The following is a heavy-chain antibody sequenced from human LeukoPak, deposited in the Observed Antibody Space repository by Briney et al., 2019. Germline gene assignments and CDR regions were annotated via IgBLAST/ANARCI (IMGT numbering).Heavy chain of an antibody. D-gene: IGHD3-22*01. J-gene: IGHJ4*02. CDR3: AQESGYYDSSGYEGY. V-gene: IGHV3-23*01. CDR2: ISGSGGST. CDR1: GFTFSSYA. Sequence: GGSLRLSCAASGFTFSSYAMSWVRQAPGKGLEWVSAISGSGGSTYYADSVKGRFTISRDNSKNTLYLQMNSLRAEDTAVYYCAQESGYYDSSGYEGYWGQGTLVTVSS.